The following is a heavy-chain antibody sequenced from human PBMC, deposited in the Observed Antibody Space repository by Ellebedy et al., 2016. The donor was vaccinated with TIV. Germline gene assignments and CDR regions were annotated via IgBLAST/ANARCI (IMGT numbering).Heavy chain of an antibody. V-gene: IGHV1-18*01. D-gene: IGHD6-13*01. CDR2: ISVYNGNT. CDR3: ARTISAADLDY. CDR1: GYTFTSYG. Sequence: ASVKVSCXASGYTFTSYGISWVRQAPGQGLEWMGWISVYNGNTNYAQHFQGRVTMTTDTSTSTAYMELRSLRSDDTAVYYCARTISAADLDYWGQGTLVTVSS. J-gene: IGHJ4*02.